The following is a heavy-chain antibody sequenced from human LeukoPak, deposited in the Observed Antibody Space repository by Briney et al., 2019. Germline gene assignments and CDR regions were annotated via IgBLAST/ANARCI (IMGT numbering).Heavy chain of an antibody. CDR3: AKGYCGSTSCHFAY. J-gene: IGHJ4*02. CDR1: GFTFDDYA. V-gene: IGHV3-9*03. Sequence: GGSLKLSCAASGFTFDDYAMHWVRQAPGKGLEWVSGISWNSGSIGYADSVKGRFTISRDNAKNSLYLQMNSLRAEDMALYYCAKGYCGSTSCHFAYWGQGTLVTVSS. D-gene: IGHD2-2*01. CDR2: ISWNSGSI.